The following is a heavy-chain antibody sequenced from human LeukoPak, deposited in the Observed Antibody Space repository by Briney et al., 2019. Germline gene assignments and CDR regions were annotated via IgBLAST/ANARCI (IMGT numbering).Heavy chain of an antibody. Sequence: SETLSLTCTVSGGPISSYYWSWIRQPPGKGLEWIGYIYYSGSTNYNPSLKSRVTISVDKSKNQFSLKLSSVTAADTAVYYCASLSSGCLYWGQGTLVTVSS. D-gene: IGHD6-19*01. CDR3: ASLSSGCLY. V-gene: IGHV4-59*12. CDR1: GGPISSYY. J-gene: IGHJ4*02. CDR2: IYYSGST.